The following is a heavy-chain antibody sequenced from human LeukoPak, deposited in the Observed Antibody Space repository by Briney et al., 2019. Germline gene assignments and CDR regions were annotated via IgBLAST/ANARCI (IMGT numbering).Heavy chain of an antibody. CDR2: IIPIFGTA. J-gene: IGHJ3*02. CDR1: GGTFSSYA. D-gene: IGHD6-19*01. V-gene: IGHV1-69*13. CDR3: ARARIAVAQSGGFDI. Sequence: SVKVSCKASGGTFSSYAISWVRQAPGQGLEWMGGIIPIFGTANYAQKFQGRVTITADESTSTAYMELSSLRSEDTAVYYCARARIAVAQSGGFDIWGQGTMVTVSS.